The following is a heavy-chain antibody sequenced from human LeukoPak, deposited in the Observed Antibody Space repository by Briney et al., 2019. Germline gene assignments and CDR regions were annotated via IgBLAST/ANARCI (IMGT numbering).Heavy chain of an antibody. CDR3: AKMHCSSTSCYFPYYYYYMDV. CDR1: GFTFSSYA. CDR2: ISYDGSNK. D-gene: IGHD2-2*01. V-gene: IGHV3-30*04. Sequence: GRSLRLSCAASGFTFSSYAMHWVRQAPGKGLEWVAVISYDGSNKYYADSVKGRFTISRDNSKNTLYLQMNSLRAEDTAVYYCAKMHCSSTSCYFPYYYYYMDVWGKGTTVTISS. J-gene: IGHJ6*03.